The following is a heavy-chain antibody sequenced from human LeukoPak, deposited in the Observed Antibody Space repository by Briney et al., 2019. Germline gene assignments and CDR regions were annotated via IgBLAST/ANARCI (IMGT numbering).Heavy chain of an antibody. CDR1: GYTFTNYY. CDR3: AREASSGLGEDWFDP. Sequence: ASVKVSCKASGYTFTNYYMHWVRQAPGQGLEWMGIINPSGGSTSYAQKFQGRVSMTRDTSTRTVYMELSSLRSDDTAVYYCAREASSGLGEDWFDPWGQGTLVTVFS. D-gene: IGHD6-19*01. J-gene: IGHJ5*02. CDR2: INPSGGST. V-gene: IGHV1-46*01.